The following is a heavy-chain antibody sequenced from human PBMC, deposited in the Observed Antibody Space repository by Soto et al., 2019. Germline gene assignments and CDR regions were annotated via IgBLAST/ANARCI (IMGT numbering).Heavy chain of an antibody. CDR3: ARGGIGADRLQHQDYYYYGMDV. CDR2: ISYDGSNK. V-gene: IGHV3-30-3*01. CDR1: GFTFSSYA. J-gene: IGHJ6*02. D-gene: IGHD4-4*01. Sequence: GGSLRLSCAASGFTFSSYAMHWVRQSPGNGLEWVAVISYDGSNKYYADSVKGRFTISRDNSKNTLYLQMHRLRAEDTAVYYCARGGIGADRLQHQDYYYYGMDVWGQGTTVTVSS.